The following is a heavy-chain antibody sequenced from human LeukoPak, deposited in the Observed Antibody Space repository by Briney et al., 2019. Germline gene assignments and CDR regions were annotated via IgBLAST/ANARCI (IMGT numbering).Heavy chain of an antibody. Sequence: GGSLRLSCAVSGFSVRTNFMSWVRQAPGKGLEWVSYISSSGSTIYYADSVKGRFTISRDNAKNSLYLQMNSLRAEDTAVYCCAMDSSGYYWGQGTLVTVSS. CDR2: ISSSGSTI. CDR3: AMDSSGYY. CDR1: GFSVRTNF. V-gene: IGHV3-11*04. D-gene: IGHD3-22*01. J-gene: IGHJ4*02.